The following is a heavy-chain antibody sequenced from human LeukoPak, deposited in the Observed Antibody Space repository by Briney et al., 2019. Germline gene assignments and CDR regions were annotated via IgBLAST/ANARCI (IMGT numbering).Heavy chain of an antibody. CDR3: ARGVVGDFLTHDRDRYYYGMDV. V-gene: IGHV4-34*01. D-gene: IGHD3-9*01. Sequence: SETLSLTCAVYGGSFSGYYWSWIRQPPGKGLEWIGEINHSGSTNYNPSLLSRVTISVDTSKNQFSLKLSSVTAADTAVYYCARGVVGDFLTHDRDRYYYGMDVWGQGTTVTVSS. CDR2: INHSGST. J-gene: IGHJ6*02. CDR1: GGSFSGYY.